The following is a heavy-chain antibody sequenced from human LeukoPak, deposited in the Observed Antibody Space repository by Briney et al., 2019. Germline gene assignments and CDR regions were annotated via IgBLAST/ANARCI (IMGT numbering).Heavy chain of an antibody. CDR1: GGTFSSYA. J-gene: IGHJ6*04. Sequence: ASVKVSCKASGGTFSSYAISWVRQAPGQGLEWMGGIIPIFGTANYAQKFQGRVTITTDESTSTAYMELSSLRSEDTAVYYCAFSKGSAAWPYHYHLYHDGWGKGTTVTVSS. D-gene: IGHD3-10*01. V-gene: IGHV1-69*05. CDR3: AFSKGSAAWPYHYHLYHDG. CDR2: IIPIFGTA.